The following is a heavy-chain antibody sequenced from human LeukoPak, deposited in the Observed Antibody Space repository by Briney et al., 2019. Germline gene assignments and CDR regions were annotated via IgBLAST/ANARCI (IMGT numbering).Heavy chain of an antibody. CDR2: INHSGST. CDR1: GGSFSGYY. CDR3: ARHGRRGYSYGYFTGGYFDY. D-gene: IGHD5-18*01. Sequence: SETLSLTCAVYGGSFSGYYWSWIRQPPGKGLEWIGEINHSGSTNYNPSLKSRVTISVDTSKNQFSLKLSSVTAADTAVYYCARHGRRGYSYGYFTGGYFDYWGQGTLVTVSS. V-gene: IGHV4-34*01. J-gene: IGHJ4*02.